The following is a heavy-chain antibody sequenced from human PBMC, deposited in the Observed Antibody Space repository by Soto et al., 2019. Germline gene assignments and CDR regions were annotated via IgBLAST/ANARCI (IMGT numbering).Heavy chain of an antibody. CDR2: ISVFNGNT. J-gene: IGHJ3*01. Sequence: QVQLVQSGAEVKKPGASVKVSCKTSGYTFTGYGINWVRQAPGHGLEWRGWISVFNGNTKYGQNIQDRVIMTTDTSTSTAYMELRSLRSDDTAVYFCGRDGSGGIIDSWGKGTMLIVSS. D-gene: IGHD2-15*01. V-gene: IGHV1-18*01. CDR3: GRDGSGGIIDS. CDR1: GYTFTGYG.